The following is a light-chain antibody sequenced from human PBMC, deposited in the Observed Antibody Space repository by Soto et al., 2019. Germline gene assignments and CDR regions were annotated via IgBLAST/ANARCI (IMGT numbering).Light chain of an antibody. J-gene: IGKJ1*01. CDR2: AAS. CDR3: QKYNSAPRT. CDR1: QGISNY. V-gene: IGKV1-27*01. Sequence: DIQMTQSPSSLSASVGDRVTITCRASQGISNYLAWYQQKLGKVPKLLIYAASTLQSGVPSRFSGSGSGTDFTLIISSLQPEDVATYYCQKYNSAPRTFGQGTKVEIK.